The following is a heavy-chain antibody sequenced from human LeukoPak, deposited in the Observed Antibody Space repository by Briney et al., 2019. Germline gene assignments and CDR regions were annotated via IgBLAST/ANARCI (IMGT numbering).Heavy chain of an antibody. CDR2: INAGNGNT. CDR3: ARDGREQWLVNYYYYGMDV. CDR1: GYTFTSYA. J-gene: IGHJ6*02. D-gene: IGHD6-19*01. V-gene: IGHV1-3*01. Sequence: ASVKVSCKASGYTFTSYAMHWVRQAPGQRLEWMGWINAGNGNTKYSQKFQGRVTITRDTSASTAYMELSSLRSEDTAVYYCARDGREQWLVNYYYYGMDVWGQGTTVTVSS.